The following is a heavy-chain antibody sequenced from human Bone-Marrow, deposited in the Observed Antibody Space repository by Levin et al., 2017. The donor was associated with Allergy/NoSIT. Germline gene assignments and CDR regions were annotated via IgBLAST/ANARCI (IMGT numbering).Heavy chain of an antibody. V-gene: IGHV4-39*01. J-gene: IGHJ5*02. Sequence: SETLSLTCTVSGGSVSSISDYWGWIRQPPGKGLEWIGTINKNGRTFYNPSIKSRVTISVATSENQFFLNLASGTATDTAVYYCARLRGGVQLWQAWGQGTLVTVSS. CDR2: INKNGRT. CDR1: GGSVSSISDY. D-gene: IGHD5-18*01. CDR3: ARLRGGVQLWQA.